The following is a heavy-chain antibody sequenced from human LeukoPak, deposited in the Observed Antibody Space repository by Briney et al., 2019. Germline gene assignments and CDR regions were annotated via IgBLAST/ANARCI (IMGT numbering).Heavy chain of an antibody. V-gene: IGHV1-2*02. CDR1: GYTFTGYY. CDR2: INPNSGGT. Sequence: ASVKVSCKASGYTFTGYYMHWVRQAPGQGLEWMGWINPNSGGTNYAQKFQGRVTMTRDTSISTAYMELSRLRSDDTAVYYCARDLVDSSGYYSYYYYGMDVWGQGTTVTVFS. D-gene: IGHD3-22*01. J-gene: IGHJ6*02. CDR3: ARDLVDSSGYYSYYYYGMDV.